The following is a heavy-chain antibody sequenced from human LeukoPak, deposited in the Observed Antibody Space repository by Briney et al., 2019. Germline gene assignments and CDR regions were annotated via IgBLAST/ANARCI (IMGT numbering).Heavy chain of an antibody. V-gene: IGHV3-7*01. CDR3: ARDRGGSYYYYYYMDV. Sequence: PGRSLRLSCAASGFTFSSYAMHWVRQARGEGLEWVANIKQDGSEKYYVDSVKGRFTISRDNAKNSLYLQMNSLRAEDTAVYYCARDRGGSYYYYYYMDVWGKGTTVTVSS. D-gene: IGHD1-26*01. J-gene: IGHJ6*03. CDR1: GFTFSSYA. CDR2: IKQDGSEK.